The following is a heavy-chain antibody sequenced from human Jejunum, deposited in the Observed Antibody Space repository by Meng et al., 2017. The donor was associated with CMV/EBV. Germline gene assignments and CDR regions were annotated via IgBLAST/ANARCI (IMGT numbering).Heavy chain of an antibody. J-gene: IGHJ4*02. CDR2: IGGGDTT. Sequence: GFSVSTYEMNWVRQAPGKGLEWISYIGGGDTTIHADSVKGRFTVSRDNAKNSLYLQMNSLSAEDTAVYFCARERLSDGSAPSFDYWGQGTLVTVS. CDR1: GFSVSTYE. D-gene: IGHD5-24*01. V-gene: IGHV3-48*03. CDR3: ARERLSDGSAPSFDY.